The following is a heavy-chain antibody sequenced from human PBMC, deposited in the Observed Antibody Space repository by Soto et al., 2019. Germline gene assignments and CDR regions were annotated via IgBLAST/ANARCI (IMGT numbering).Heavy chain of an antibody. Sequence: RRLSCAASGFTFSDYYMSWIRQAPGKGLEWVSYISSSGSTIYYADSVKGRFTISRDNAKNSLYLQMNSLRAEDTAVYYCARSLFEAALLPVPETGMDVWGQGTTVTVS. CDR3: ARSLFEAALLPVPETGMDV. CDR2: ISSSGSTI. CDR1: GFTFSDYY. J-gene: IGHJ6*02. V-gene: IGHV3-11*01. D-gene: IGHD6-6*01.